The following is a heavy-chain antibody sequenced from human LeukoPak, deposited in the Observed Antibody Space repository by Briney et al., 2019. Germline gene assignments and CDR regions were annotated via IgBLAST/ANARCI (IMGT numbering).Heavy chain of an antibody. CDR3: ARSMIFDY. CDR1: GGSITSYY. J-gene: IGHJ4*02. Sequence: PSETLSLTCTVSGGSITSYYWSWIRQPPGKGLEWIGEINHSGSTNYNPPLKSRVTISVDTSKNQFSLKLSSVTAADTAVYYCARSMIFDYWGQGTLVTVSS. CDR2: INHSGST. V-gene: IGHV4-34*01. D-gene: IGHD3-16*01.